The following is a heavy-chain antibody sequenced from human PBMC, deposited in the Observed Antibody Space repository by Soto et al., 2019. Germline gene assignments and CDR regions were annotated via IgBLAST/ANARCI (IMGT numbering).Heavy chain of an antibody. D-gene: IGHD3-22*01. J-gene: IGHJ5*01. CDR3: ARVPLGDSSGYYWFDS. Sequence: GGSLRPSCAAAGFTFSRYWMHWVRQAPGKGLVWVSRINSDGSSTTYADSVKGRFTISRDNAKNTLYLQMNSLRAEDTAVYYCARVPLGDSSGYYWFDSWGQGTLVTVSS. CDR2: INSDGSST. V-gene: IGHV3-74*01. CDR1: GFTFSRYW.